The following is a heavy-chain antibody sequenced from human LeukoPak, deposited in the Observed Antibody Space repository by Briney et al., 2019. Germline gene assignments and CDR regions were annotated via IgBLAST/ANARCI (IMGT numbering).Heavy chain of an antibody. J-gene: IGHJ4*02. Sequence: SETLSLTCTVSGYSISSGYYWGWIRQPPGKGLEWIGSIYHSGSTYYNPSLKSRVTISVDTSKNQFSLKLSSVTAADTAVYYCARDRRVMDTAMVTDYWGQGTLVTVSS. CDR2: IYHSGST. CDR1: GYSISSGYY. CDR3: ARDRRVMDTAMVTDY. V-gene: IGHV4-38-2*02. D-gene: IGHD5-18*01.